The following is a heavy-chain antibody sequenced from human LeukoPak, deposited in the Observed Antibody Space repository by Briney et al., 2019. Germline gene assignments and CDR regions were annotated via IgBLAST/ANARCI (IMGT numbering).Heavy chain of an antibody. CDR1: GFXFNTYA. V-gene: IGHV3-30-3*01. Sequence: GGALRLSCVASGFXFNTYAIHWVRQAPGKGLEWVAVISYDGSNTYYEDSVKGRFTISRDNSKNTLYLQMNSLRAEDMAVYYCAREEWYYFDYWGQGTLVTVSS. CDR2: ISYDGSNT. J-gene: IGHJ4*02. CDR3: AREEWYYFDY. D-gene: IGHD3-3*01.